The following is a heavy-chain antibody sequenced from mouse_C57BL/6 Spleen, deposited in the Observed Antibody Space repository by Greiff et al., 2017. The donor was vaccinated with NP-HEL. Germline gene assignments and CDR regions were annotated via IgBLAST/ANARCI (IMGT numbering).Heavy chain of an antibody. J-gene: IGHJ3*01. V-gene: IGHV1-50*01. CDR1: GYTFTSYW. CDR2: IDPSDSYT. Sequence: VQLQQPGAELVKPGASVKLSCKASGYTFTSYWMQWVKQRPGQGLEWIGEIDPSDSYTNYNQKFKGKATLTVDTSSSTAYMQLSSLTSEDSAVYYCARKEIKRLFAYWGQGTLVTVSA. CDR3: ARKEIKRLFAY. D-gene: IGHD2-4*01.